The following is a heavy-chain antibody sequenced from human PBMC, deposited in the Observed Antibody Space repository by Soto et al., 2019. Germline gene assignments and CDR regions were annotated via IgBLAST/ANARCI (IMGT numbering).Heavy chain of an antibody. CDR1: GGSISNYY. V-gene: IGHV4-59*12. D-gene: IGHD5-18*01. J-gene: IGHJ5*02. CDR3: ARALGYGPLGWFDP. CDR2: IYNSGST. Sequence: PSETLSLTCTVSGGSISNYYWSWIRQPPGKGLEWIGYIYNSGSTKYNPSLKGRVTILVDTSKKQFSLKLSSVTAADTAVYYCARALGYGPLGWFDPWGQGILVTVS.